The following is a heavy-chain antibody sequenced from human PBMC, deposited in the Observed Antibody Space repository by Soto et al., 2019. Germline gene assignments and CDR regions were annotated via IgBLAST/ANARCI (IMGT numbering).Heavy chain of an antibody. Sequence: EVQLVESGGGLVQPGGSLRLSCAASGFTFSTYWMHWIRQGPGKGLVWVSRIKGDGSNTNYADSEKGRFTISRDNAKNTVYLQINSLRVEDTAVYYCARVGYGAWYFDLWGRGTLLTVSS. CDR3: ARVGYGAWYFDL. CDR1: GFTFSTYW. D-gene: IGHD4-17*01. J-gene: IGHJ2*01. CDR2: IKGDGSNT. V-gene: IGHV3-74*01.